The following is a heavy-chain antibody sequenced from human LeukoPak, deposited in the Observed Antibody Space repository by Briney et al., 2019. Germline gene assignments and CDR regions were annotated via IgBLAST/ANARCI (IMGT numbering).Heavy chain of an antibody. Sequence: ASVKVSCKASGYTFTSYAMNWVRQAPGQGLEWMGWISAYNGNTNYAQKLQGRVTMTTDTSTSTAYMERRSLRSDDTAVYYCARSEYYYDSSGYLDLFDYWGQGTLVTVSS. D-gene: IGHD3-22*01. CDR2: ISAYNGNT. J-gene: IGHJ4*02. CDR3: ARSEYYYDSSGYLDLFDY. V-gene: IGHV1-18*01. CDR1: GYTFTSYA.